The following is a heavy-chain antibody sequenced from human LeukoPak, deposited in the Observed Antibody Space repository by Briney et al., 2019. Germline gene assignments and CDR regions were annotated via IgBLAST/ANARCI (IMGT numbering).Heavy chain of an antibody. CDR2: IYTSGST. CDR3: AASFHLGYSRSWYRVHAFDI. V-gene: IGHV4-4*07. CDR1: GGSISSYY. Sequence: PSETLSLTCTVSGGSISSYYWSWIRQPAGKGLEWIGRIYTSGSTNYNPSLKSRVTMSVDTSKNQFSLKLSSVTAADTAVYYCAASFHLGYSRSWYRVHAFDIWGQGTMVTVSS. D-gene: IGHD6-13*01. J-gene: IGHJ3*02.